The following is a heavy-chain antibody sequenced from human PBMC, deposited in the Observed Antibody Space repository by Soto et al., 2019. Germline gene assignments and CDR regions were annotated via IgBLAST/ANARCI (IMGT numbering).Heavy chain of an antibody. V-gene: IGHV4-34*01. CDR2: IYYSGNT. Sequence: SETLSLTCAVYGASFTGYYWTWIRQPPGKGLEWIGSIYYSGNTYYNPSLKSRVTISVDPSNNQFSLKLSSVTAADTAVYYCARASYDSSTYYLDYWGQGTLVTVSS. J-gene: IGHJ4*02. CDR1: GASFTGYY. CDR3: ARASYDSSTYYLDY. D-gene: IGHD3-22*01.